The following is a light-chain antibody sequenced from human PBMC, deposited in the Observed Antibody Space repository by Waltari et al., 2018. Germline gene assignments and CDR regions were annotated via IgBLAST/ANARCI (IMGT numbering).Light chain of an antibody. CDR3: AAWDDSLSGVL. CDR1: SSNIGSNY. CDR2: RNN. Sequence: SVLTQPPSASGTPGQRVTISCSGSSSNIGSNYVYWYQQLPGPAPKLLIYRNNQRPSGVPDRFAGPKSGTSASLAISGLRSEDEADYYCAAWDDSLSGVLFGGGTKLTV. J-gene: IGLJ2*01. V-gene: IGLV1-47*01.